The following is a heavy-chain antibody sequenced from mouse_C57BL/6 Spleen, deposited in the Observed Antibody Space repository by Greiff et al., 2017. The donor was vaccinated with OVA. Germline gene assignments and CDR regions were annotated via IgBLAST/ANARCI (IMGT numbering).Heavy chain of an antibody. Sequence: VQLQQSGAELARPGASVKMSCKASGYTFTSYTMHWVKQRPGQGLEWIGYINPSSGYTKYNQKFKSKATLTVDKPSSTAYMQLSSLTSEDSAVYYCARYDYDMEGWFAYWGQGTLVTVSA. CDR3: ARYDYDMEGWFAY. J-gene: IGHJ3*01. CDR1: GYTFTSYT. D-gene: IGHD2-4*01. CDR2: INPSSGYT. V-gene: IGHV1-4*01.